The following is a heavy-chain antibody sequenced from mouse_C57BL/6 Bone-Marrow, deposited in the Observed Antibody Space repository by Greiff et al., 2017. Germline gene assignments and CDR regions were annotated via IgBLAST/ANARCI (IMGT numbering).Heavy chain of an antibody. Sequence: EVHLVESGGGLVKPGGSLKLSCAASGFTFSSYAMSWVRQTPEKRLEWVATISDGGSYTYYPDNVKGRFTISRDNAKNNLYLQMSHLKSEDTAMYYCAREGYYSNYEGYWGQGTTLTVSS. D-gene: IGHD2-5*01. CDR3: AREGYYSNYEGY. J-gene: IGHJ2*01. V-gene: IGHV5-4*01. CDR1: GFTFSSYA. CDR2: ISDGGSYT.